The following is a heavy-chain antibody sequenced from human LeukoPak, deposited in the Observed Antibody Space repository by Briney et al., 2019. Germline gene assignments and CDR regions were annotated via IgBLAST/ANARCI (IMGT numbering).Heavy chain of an antibody. CDR2: ISGSGGST. V-gene: IGHV3-23*01. J-gene: IGHJ4*02. D-gene: IGHD3-3*01. CDR3: AKRGGRNDFWSGYYTGVDY. Sequence: GGSLRLSCAASGFTFSSYAMSWVRQAPGKGLEWVSAISGSGGSTYYADSVKGRFTISRDNSKNTLYLQMNSLRAEDTAVYYCAKRGGRNDFWSGYYTGVDYWGQGTLVTVPS. CDR1: GFTFSSYA.